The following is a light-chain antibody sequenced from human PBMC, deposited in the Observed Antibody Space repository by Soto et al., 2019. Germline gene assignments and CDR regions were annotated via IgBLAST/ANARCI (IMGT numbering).Light chain of an antibody. V-gene: IGLV2-11*01. J-gene: IGLJ1*01. CDR1: SSDVGGYYY. Sequence: YALTQPRSVSGSPGQSVTLSCTGTSSDVGGYYYVSWYQQHPGKAPKLMIYDVNKRPSGVPDRFSASKSGITASLTISGLQAEDEADYYCCSYAGTYAFYVFGTGSKVTVL. CDR3: CSYAGTYAFYV. CDR2: DVN.